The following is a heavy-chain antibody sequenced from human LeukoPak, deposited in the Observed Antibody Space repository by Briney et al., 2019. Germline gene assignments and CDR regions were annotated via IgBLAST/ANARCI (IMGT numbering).Heavy chain of an antibody. CDR2: ISSSGSTI. D-gene: IGHD3-22*01. CDR3: ARGSRRYYDSSGYYSY. J-gene: IGHJ4*02. V-gene: IGHV3-48*04. Sequence: GGSLRLSCAASGFTFSSYAMSWVRRAPGKGLEWVSYISSSGSTIYYADSVKGRFTISRDNAKNSLYLQMNSLRAEDTAVYYCARGSRRYYDSSGYYSYWGQGTLVTVSS. CDR1: GFTFSSYA.